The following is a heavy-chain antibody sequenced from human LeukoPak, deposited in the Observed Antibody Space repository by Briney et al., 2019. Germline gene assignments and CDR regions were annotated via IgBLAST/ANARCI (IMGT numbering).Heavy chain of an antibody. CDR3: ARRKPTSGAQYWFDP. CDR1: GYTFTSYD. D-gene: IGHD3-10*01. CDR2: MSPNSGNT. V-gene: IGHV1-8*01. J-gene: IGHJ5*02. Sequence: ASVKVSCKASGYTFTSYDINWVRQATGQGLEWMGWMSPNSGNTGYAQEFQGRVTMTRDTSISTAYMELSSLTSEDTAVYYCARRKPTSGAQYWFDPWGQGTLVTVSS.